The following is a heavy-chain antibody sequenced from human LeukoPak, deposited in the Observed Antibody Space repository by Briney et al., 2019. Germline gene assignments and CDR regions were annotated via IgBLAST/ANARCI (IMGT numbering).Heavy chain of an antibody. D-gene: IGHD6-13*01. CDR2: INPSGGST. V-gene: IGHV1-46*01. J-gene: IGHJ4*02. CDR3: ARDMTGYSSSRYLYDY. CDR1: GYTFTSYY. Sequence: ASVKVSCKASGYTFTSYYMHWVRQAPGQGLEWMGIINPSGGSTSYAQKFQGRVTMTRDTSTSTVYMELSSLRSEDTAVYYCARDMTGYSSSRYLYDYWGQGTLVTVSS.